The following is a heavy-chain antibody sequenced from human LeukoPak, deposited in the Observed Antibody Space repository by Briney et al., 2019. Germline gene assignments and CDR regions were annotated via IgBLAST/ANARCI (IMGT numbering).Heavy chain of an antibody. Sequence: YPSETLSLTCAVYGGSFSGYYWSWIRQPPGKGLEWIGEINHSGSTNYNPSLKSRVTISVDTSKNQFSLKLSSVTAADTAVYYCARRGAARMRYFDYWGQGTLVTVSS. D-gene: IGHD6-6*01. J-gene: IGHJ4*02. CDR3: ARRGAARMRYFDY. V-gene: IGHV4-34*01. CDR1: GGSFSGYY. CDR2: INHSGST.